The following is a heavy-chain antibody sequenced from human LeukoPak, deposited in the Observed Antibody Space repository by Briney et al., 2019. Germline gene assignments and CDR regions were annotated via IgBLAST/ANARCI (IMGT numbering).Heavy chain of an antibody. CDR3: ATLRPRLGSYYFDY. V-gene: IGHV1-24*01. CDR1: GYTLTEFS. J-gene: IGHJ4*02. CDR2: FDPEDGET. D-gene: IGHD5-12*01. Sequence: GASVKVSCKVSGYTLTEFSIHWVRQAPGKGLEWMGGFDPEDGETIYAQKFQGRVTMTEGTSTDTAYMELSSLRSEDTAVYYCATLRPRLGSYYFDYWGQGTLVTVSS.